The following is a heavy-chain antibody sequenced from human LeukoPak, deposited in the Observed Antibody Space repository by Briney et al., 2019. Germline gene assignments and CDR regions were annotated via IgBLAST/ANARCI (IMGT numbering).Heavy chain of an antibody. V-gene: IGHV3-64*01. CDR2: ISSNGGST. CDR1: GFTFSSYA. CDR3: ARGSLGY. D-gene: IGHD3-16*01. J-gene: IGHJ4*02. Sequence: GGSLRLSCAASGFTFSSYAMHWVRQAPGKGLEYVSAISSNGGSTYYANSVKGRFTISRDNAKNSLFLQMNSLRAEDTAVYYCARGSLGYWGQGTLVTVSS.